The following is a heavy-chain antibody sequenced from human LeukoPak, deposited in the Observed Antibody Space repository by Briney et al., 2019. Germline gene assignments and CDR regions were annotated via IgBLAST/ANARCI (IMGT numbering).Heavy chain of an antibody. Sequence: SGPALVKPTQTLTLTCTFSGFSLSTSGMCVSWIRQPPGKALEWLALIDWDDDKYYSTSLKTRLTISKDTSKNQVVLTMTNMDPVDTATYYCARIPTDYYGSGSYYTGYYYYGMDVWGQGTTVTVSS. CDR2: IDWDDDK. V-gene: IGHV2-70*01. J-gene: IGHJ6*02. D-gene: IGHD3-10*01. CDR3: ARIPTDYYGSGSYYTGYYYYGMDV. CDR1: GFSLSTSGMC.